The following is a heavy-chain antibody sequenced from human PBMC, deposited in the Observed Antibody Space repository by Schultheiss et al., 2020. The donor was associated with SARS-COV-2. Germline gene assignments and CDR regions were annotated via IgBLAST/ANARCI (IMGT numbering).Heavy chain of an antibody. CDR1: GYTFTSYG. D-gene: IGHD1-26*01. V-gene: IGHV1-18*01. Sequence: ASVKISCKASGYTFTSYGISWVRQAPGQGLEWMGWISAYNGNTNYAQKLQGRVTMTTDTSTSTAYMELRSLRSDDTAVYYCARDEVGATNSGDDAFDIWGQGTMVTVSS. CDR2: ISAYNGNT. J-gene: IGHJ3*02. CDR3: ARDEVGATNSGDDAFDI.